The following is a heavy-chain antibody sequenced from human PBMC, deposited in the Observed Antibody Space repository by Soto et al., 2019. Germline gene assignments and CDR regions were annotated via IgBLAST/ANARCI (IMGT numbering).Heavy chain of an antibody. Sequence: QVQVVQSGAEVKKPGSSVKISCKASGRIFSSFPTSWVRQVTGQGLEWMGGVISASGSVTYAPKFQGRVTITAVNSAGMGYMELTSLTSEDTAIYYCARVGSRDAYDYVLDHWGPGTMVTVSS. D-gene: IGHD3-10*02. CDR1: GRIFSSFP. CDR3: ARVGSRDAYDYVLDH. V-gene: IGHV1-69*06. CDR2: VISASGSV. J-gene: IGHJ1*01.